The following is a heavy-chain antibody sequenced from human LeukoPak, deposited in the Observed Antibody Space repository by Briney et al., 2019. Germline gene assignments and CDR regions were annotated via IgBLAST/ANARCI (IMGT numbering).Heavy chain of an antibody. D-gene: IGHD3-22*01. CDR1: GGAISSYY. CDR2: IYYSGGT. V-gene: IGHV4-59*01. J-gene: IGHJ4*02. Sequence: SETLSLTCTVSGGAISSYYWSWIRQPPGKGLEWIGYIYYSGGTKYNPSLMSRVTISVDRAQNQFSLSLRPVTAADTAVYYCARDGLYDSSGYYMDSWGQGTLVIVSS. CDR3: ARDGLYDSSGYYMDS.